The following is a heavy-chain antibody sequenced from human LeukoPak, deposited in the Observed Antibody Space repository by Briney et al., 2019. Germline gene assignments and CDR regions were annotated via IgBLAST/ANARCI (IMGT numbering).Heavy chain of an antibody. CDR2: MSTYNANT. J-gene: IGHJ4*02. D-gene: IGHD4-17*01. CDR1: VYPFSKYG. V-gene: IGHV1-18*01. Sequence: ASVKVSCTASVYPFSKYGIRWVRQGPGQGLERMGWMSTYNANTYYARNLLGRVSMTKDTVTKTVNMELRSLKSDDTAVYYCARDSDYGDPLHYWGQGSLVTVSS. CDR3: ARDSDYGDPLHY.